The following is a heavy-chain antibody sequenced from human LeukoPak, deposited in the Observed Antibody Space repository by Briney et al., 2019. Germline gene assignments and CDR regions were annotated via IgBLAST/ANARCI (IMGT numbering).Heavy chain of an antibody. Sequence: GGSLRLSCTASGFTFSSYAMSWVRQAPGKGLESVSIISGSGYSTYYADSVKGRFTISRDNSKNTLYLQMNSLRAEDTAVYYCAKALGMYGSSGYAWYFDYWGLGTLVTVSS. J-gene: IGHJ4*02. V-gene: IGHV3-23*01. D-gene: IGHD6-25*01. CDR3: AKALGMYGSSGYAWYFDY. CDR1: GFTFSSYA. CDR2: ISGSGYST.